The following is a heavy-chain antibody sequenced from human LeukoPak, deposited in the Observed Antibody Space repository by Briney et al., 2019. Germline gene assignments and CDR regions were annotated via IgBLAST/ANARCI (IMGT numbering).Heavy chain of an antibody. D-gene: IGHD1-26*01. CDR1: GFTFSSYS. Sequence: GGSLRLSCAASGFTFSSYSMNWVRQAPGKGLGWVSSISSSSSYIYYADSVKGRFTISRDNAKNSLYLQMNSLRAEDTAVYYCARERWWELLVAFDIWGHGTMVTVSS. CDR3: ARERWWELLVAFDI. J-gene: IGHJ3*02. CDR2: ISSSSSYI. V-gene: IGHV3-21*01.